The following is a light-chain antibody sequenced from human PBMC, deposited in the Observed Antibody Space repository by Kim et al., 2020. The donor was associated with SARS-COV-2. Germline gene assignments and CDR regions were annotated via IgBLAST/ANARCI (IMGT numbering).Light chain of an antibody. J-gene: IGLJ2*01. Sequence: SYELTQPPSMSVAPGETARIPCGGDGFGLKVAQWYQQRPGQAPVLVIFYDKERPSGIPERFSGSNSGDTATLTISRVEAGDEADYYCQVYDSDTDHRIFGGGTKLTVL. V-gene: IGLV3-21*04. CDR2: YDK. CDR3: QVYDSDTDHRI. CDR1: GFGLKV.